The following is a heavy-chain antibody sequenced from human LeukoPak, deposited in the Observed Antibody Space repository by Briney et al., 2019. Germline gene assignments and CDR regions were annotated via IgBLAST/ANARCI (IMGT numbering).Heavy chain of an antibody. V-gene: IGHV3-21*01. CDR1: GFSFSSYG. J-gene: IGHJ4*02. CDR3: ARDRSTSDY. D-gene: IGHD6-13*01. CDR2: ISSGGTYI. Sequence: GGSLRLSCAASGFSFSSYGMHWVRQAPGKGLEWVSSISSGGTYIYYADSVRGRFTISRDNAKDSLYLQMNSLRAEDTAVYYCARDRSTSDYWGQGTLVTVSS.